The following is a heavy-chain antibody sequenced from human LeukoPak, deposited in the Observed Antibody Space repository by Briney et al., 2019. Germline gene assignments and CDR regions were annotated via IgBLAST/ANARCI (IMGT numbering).Heavy chain of an antibody. CDR1: GFTFSSYG. Sequence: GRSLRLFCAASGFTFSSYGMHWVRQAPGKGLEWVAVIWYDGSNKYYADSVKGRFTISRDNSKNTLYLQMNSLRAEDTAVYYCAKEEMGDIAAAFDYWGQGTLVTVSS. CDR2: IWYDGSNK. V-gene: IGHV3-33*06. J-gene: IGHJ4*02. D-gene: IGHD6-13*01. CDR3: AKEEMGDIAAAFDY.